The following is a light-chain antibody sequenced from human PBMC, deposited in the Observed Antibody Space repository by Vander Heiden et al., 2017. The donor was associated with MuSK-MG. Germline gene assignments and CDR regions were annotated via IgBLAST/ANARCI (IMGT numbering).Light chain of an antibody. Sequence: DIVMIPSPAPLAASPGERATINCQSSQSVLYSFNNKNYLGWFQQKLGQPPKLLIYWASTQEAGVPDRFSGSGAGTDFTLTISSLQAEDVAVYYCQQYYTIPITFGGGTKVELK. CDR1: QSVLYSFNNKNY. J-gene: IGKJ4*01. CDR3: QQYYTIPIT. CDR2: WAS. V-gene: IGKV4-1*01.